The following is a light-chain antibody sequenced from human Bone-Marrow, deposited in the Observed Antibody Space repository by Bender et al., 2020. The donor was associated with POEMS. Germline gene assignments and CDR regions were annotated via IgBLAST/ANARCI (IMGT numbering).Light chain of an antibody. V-gene: IGLV3-1*01. CDR2: QDD. J-gene: IGLJ1*01. CDR3: QAWDSSTRYV. CDR1: GLGAKY. Sequence: SYELTQPPSVSVSPGQTARISCSGDGLGAKYASWYQQKPGQSPVLVIYQDDMRPSGIPERFSGSNSGNTATLTISGTQAMDEADYYCQAWDSSTRYVFGTGTKVTVL.